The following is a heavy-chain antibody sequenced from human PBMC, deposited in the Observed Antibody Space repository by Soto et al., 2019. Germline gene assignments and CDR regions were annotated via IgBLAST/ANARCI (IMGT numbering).Heavy chain of an antibody. J-gene: IGHJ4*02. V-gene: IGHV1-8*01. CDR1: GYTFTNYD. Sequence: QVQLVQSGAEVRKPGASVTVSCKASGYTFTNYDINWVRQATGQGLEWMGWMNPNSGDTGCAQKFQGRVTLTRNASISTAYMELSSLSSDDTAVYYCLSHARWGPGTLVTVSS. CDR2: MNPNSGDT. CDR3: LSHAR.